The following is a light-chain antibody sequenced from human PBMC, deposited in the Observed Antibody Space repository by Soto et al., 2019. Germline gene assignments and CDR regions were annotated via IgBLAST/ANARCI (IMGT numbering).Light chain of an antibody. CDR3: QAWDSSTQV. J-gene: IGLJ1*01. CDR2: QDT. V-gene: IGLV3-1*01. CDR1: KLGNKY. Sequence: SYELTQPPSVSVSPGQTASITCSGAKLGNKYACWYQQKPGQSPVLLIYQDTKRPSGIPERFSGSNSGNTATLTISGTQAMDEADYYCQAWDSSTQVFGTGTKLTVL.